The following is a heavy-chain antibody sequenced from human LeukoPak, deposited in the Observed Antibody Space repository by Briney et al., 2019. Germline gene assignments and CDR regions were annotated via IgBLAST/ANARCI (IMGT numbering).Heavy chain of an antibody. CDR3: ARDSYDSSGYTDY. CDR2: MSGSGGST. Sequence: GGSLRLSCVASGFTFSGYAMSWVRQAPGKGLEWVSAMSGSGGSTYYADSVKGRFTISRDNSKNTLYLQMNSLRAEDTAVYYCARDSYDSSGYTDYWGQGTLVTVSS. CDR1: GFTFSGYA. D-gene: IGHD3-22*01. J-gene: IGHJ4*02. V-gene: IGHV3-23*01.